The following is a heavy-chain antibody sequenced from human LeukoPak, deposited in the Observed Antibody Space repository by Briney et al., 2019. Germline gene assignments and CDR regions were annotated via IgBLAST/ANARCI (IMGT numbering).Heavy chain of an antibody. CDR2: IYYSGST. D-gene: IGHD4-23*01. CDR1: GGSISSYY. V-gene: IGHV4-59*12. J-gene: IGHJ3*02. Sequence: SETLSLTCTVSGGSISSYYWSWTRQPPGKGLEWIGYIYYSGSTNYNPSLKSRVTISVDTSKNQFSLKLSSVTAADTAVYYCARWRDDYGGNPGDAFDIWGQGTMVTVPS. CDR3: ARWRDDYGGNPGDAFDI.